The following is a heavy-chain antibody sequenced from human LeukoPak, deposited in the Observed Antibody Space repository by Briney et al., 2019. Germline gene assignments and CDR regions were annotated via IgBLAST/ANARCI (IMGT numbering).Heavy chain of an antibody. CDR3: ARAPYYDFWSSYPTKLRANWFDP. CDR1: GGSFSGHY. D-gene: IGHD3-3*01. J-gene: IGHJ5*02. CDR2: INHSGST. Sequence: SETLSLTCAVYGGSFSGHYWSWLRQPPGKGLEWIGEINHSGSTNYNPSLKSRVTISVDTSKNQFSLKLSSVTAADTAVYYCARAPYYDFWSSYPTKLRANWFDPWGQGTLVTVSS. V-gene: IGHV4-34*01.